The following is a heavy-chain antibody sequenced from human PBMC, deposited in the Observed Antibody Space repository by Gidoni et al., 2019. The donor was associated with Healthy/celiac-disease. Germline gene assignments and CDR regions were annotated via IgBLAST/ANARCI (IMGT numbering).Heavy chain of an antibody. CDR1: GFTFSNAW. V-gene: IGHV3-15*01. J-gene: IGHJ4*02. Sequence: EVQLVESGGGLVKPGGSLRLSCAASGFTFSNAWMSWVRQAPGKGLEWVGRIKSKTDGGTTDYAAPVKGRFTISRDDSKNTLYLQMNSLKTEDTAVYYCTTDRWGELLRARFDYWGQGTLVTVSS. CDR3: TTDRWGELLRARFDY. D-gene: IGHD1-26*01. CDR2: IKSKTDGGTT.